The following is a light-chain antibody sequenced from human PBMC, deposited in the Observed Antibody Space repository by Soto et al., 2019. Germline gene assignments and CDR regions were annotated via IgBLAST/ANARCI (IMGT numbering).Light chain of an antibody. Sequence: DIPVTQSPSSLSASVGDRVTITCRASQSIRNYLNWYQQKPGKAPKLLIYGASSLQGGVPSKFSGSGYGTDFTLTISSLQPEDSATYYCQQSYDTPLTFGGGTRVEI. CDR1: QSIRNY. J-gene: IGKJ4*01. CDR3: QQSYDTPLT. V-gene: IGKV1-39*01. CDR2: GAS.